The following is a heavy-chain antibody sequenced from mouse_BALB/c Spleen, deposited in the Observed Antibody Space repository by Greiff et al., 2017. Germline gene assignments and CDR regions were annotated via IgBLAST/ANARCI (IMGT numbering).Heavy chain of an antibody. Sequence: DVKVEESGPGLVKPSQSLSLTCSVTGYSITSGYYWYWIRQFPGNKLEWMGYISYDGSNNYNPSLKNRISITRDTSKNQFFLKLNSVTTEDTATYYCARDWAHAMDYWGQGTSVTVSS. D-gene: IGHD3-1*01. CDR1: GYSITSGYY. V-gene: IGHV3-6*02. J-gene: IGHJ4*01. CDR2: ISYDGSN. CDR3: ARDWAHAMDY.